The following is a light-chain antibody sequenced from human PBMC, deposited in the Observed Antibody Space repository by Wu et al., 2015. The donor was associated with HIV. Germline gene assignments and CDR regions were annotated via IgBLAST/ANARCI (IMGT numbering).Light chain of an antibody. CDR1: QTIHSW. Sequence: DVQMTQSPSTLSASVGDRVTITCRASQTIHSWSAWHQQKPGKAPKLLIYKASSLESGVPSRFSGSGSGTEFTLTISSLQPDDFATYYCQQYDSNPYTFGQGTKLEI. J-gene: IGKJ2*01. CDR2: KAS. CDR3: QQYDSNPYT. V-gene: IGKV1-5*03.